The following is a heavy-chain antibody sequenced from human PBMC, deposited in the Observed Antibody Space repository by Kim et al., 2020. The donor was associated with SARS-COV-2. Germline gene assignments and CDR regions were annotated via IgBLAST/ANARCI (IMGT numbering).Heavy chain of an antibody. Sequence: SVKVSCKASGGTFSSYAISWVRQAPGQGLEWMGGIIPIFGTANYAQKFQGRVTITADESTSTAYMELSSLRSEDTAVYYCARGPTRYSSGWYDYFDYWGQGTLVTVSS. D-gene: IGHD6-19*01. CDR1: GGTFSSYA. V-gene: IGHV1-69*13. CDR2: IIPIFGTA. CDR3: ARGPTRYSSGWYDYFDY. J-gene: IGHJ4*02.